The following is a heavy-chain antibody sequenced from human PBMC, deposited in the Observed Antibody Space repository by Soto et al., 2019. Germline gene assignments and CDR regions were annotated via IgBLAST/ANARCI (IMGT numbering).Heavy chain of an antibody. Sequence: SETLSLTCTVSGAPITSGTYYWSWLRQQSGKGLEWIGNIYHSGISFSNPSLQSRVALSVDTSKNQFSLELNFVTAADTAVYYCARDFSPERYCTSTSCYNYFDYWGQGTLVTVSS. CDR1: GAPITSGTYY. CDR3: ARDFSPERYCTSTSCYNYFDY. V-gene: IGHV4-31*03. J-gene: IGHJ4*02. D-gene: IGHD2-2*01. CDR2: IYHSGIS.